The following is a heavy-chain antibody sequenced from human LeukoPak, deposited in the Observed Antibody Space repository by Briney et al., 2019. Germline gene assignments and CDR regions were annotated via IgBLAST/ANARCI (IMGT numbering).Heavy chain of an antibody. J-gene: IGHJ4*02. CDR2: ISYDGNNK. D-gene: IGHD6-13*01. CDR3: ARDLIIAAAGTEFDY. CDR1: GFTFSNYA. V-gene: IGHV3-30-3*01. Sequence: GGSLRLSCAASGFTFSNYAMYWVRQAPGKGLEWVAVISYDGNNKYNADSVKGRFTISRDNSKNTLYLQMNSLRAEDTAVYYCARDLIIAAAGTEFDYWGQGTLVTVSS.